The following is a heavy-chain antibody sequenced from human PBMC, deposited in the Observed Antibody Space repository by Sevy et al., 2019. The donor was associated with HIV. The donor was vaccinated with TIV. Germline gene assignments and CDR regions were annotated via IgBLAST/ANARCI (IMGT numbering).Heavy chain of an antibody. V-gene: IGHV3-7*03. CDR2: INQDRSKK. J-gene: IGHJ4*02. Sequence: GSLRLSCEASGFTFSTYWLTWVRQVPGKGLEWVANINQDRSKKYFVDSVKGRFTISRENAKNSVYLQMNSLGADDTAVYYGVREIGGSGGYWGQGTLVTVSS. D-gene: IGHD2-15*01. CDR1: GFTFSTYW. CDR3: VREIGGSGGY.